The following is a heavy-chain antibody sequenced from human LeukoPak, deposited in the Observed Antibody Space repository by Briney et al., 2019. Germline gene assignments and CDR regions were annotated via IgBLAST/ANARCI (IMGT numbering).Heavy chain of an antibody. CDR2: IKSKTDGGTT. V-gene: IGHV3-15*07. CDR1: GFTFSNAW. D-gene: IGHD2-15*01. J-gene: IGHJ4*02. CDR3: TTDHLAVAYFDY. Sequence: GGSLRLSCAASGFTFSNAWMNWVRQAPGKGLEWVGRIKSKTDGGTTDYAAPVKGRFTISRDDPKNTLYLQMNSLKTEDTAVYYCTTDHLAVAYFDYWGQGTLVTVSS.